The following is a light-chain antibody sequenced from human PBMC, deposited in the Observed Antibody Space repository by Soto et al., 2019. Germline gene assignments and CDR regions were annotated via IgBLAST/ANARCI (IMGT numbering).Light chain of an antibody. J-gene: IGKJ4*01. CDR3: QQYNNWPRAT. V-gene: IGKV3-15*01. Sequence: EIVMTQSPSTLSVSPGERATLSCRASQSINDNLAWYQQKPCQAPKLLMFRTSTRDTGFPARFSASGSGTEFNRTISSLQSEDFAIYHCQQYNNWPRATFGGGTKVEIK. CDR2: RTS. CDR1: QSINDN.